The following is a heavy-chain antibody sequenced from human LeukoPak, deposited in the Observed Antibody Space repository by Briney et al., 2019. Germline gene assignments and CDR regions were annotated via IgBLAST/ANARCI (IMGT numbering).Heavy chain of an antibody. CDR3: ATYRYYIEGYNWFDP. CDR1: GYTFTSYW. CDR2: IYPGDSDT. D-gene: IGHD3-10*01. V-gene: IGHV5-51*01. J-gene: IGHJ5*02. Sequence: GESLKISCKGSGYTFTSYWIGWVRQMPGKGLEWMGIIYPGDSDTRYSPSFQGQVTISADKSISTAYLQWSSLKASDTAMHYCATYRYYIEGYNWFDPWGQGTLVTVSS.